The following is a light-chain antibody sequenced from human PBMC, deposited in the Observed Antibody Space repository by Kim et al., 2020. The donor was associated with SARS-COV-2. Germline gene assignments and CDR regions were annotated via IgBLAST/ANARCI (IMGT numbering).Light chain of an antibody. V-gene: IGLV1-44*01. CDR3: AAWDDSLNGYV. J-gene: IGLJ1*01. Sequence: GQRVTISFSGGSSNIGSNAVSWYQQLPGTAPKLLIYRNDQRPSGVPDRFSGSKSGTSASLAISGLQSEDEADYYCAAWDDSLNGYVFGTGTKVTVL. CDR1: SSNIGSNA. CDR2: RND.